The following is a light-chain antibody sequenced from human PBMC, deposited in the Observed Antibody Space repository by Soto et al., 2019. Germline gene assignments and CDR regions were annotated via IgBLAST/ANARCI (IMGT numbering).Light chain of an antibody. CDR1: QSVSSSY. CDR3: QQYGGSRLT. V-gene: IGKV3-20*01. J-gene: IGKJ4*01. Sequence: EIVLTQSPGTLSLSPGERATLSCRASQSVSSSYLTWYQQKPGQAPRLLIYGASSRATGIPDRFSGSGSGTDFTLTISRLEPEYFAVYYCQQYGGSRLTFGGGTKVEIK. CDR2: GAS.